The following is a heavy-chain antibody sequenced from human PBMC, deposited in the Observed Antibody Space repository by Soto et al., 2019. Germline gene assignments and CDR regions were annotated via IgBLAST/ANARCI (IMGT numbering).Heavy chain of an antibody. CDR1: GFTFSNYA. V-gene: IGHV3-23*01. J-gene: IGHJ2*01. D-gene: IGHD3-9*01. Sequence: EVQLLESGGGLVQPGGSLRLSCAASGFTFSNYAMSWVRQAPGKGLEWVSGISGSGGSTYYADSVKGRFTISRDNSKNTLYVQMNSLRAEDTAVYYCAKVDYDILPGYYNWYFDLWGRGTLVTVSS. CDR2: ISGSGGST. CDR3: AKVDYDILPGYYNWYFDL.